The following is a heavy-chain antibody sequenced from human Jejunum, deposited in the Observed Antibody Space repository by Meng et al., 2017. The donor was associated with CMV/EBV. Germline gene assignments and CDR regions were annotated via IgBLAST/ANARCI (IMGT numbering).Heavy chain of an antibody. D-gene: IGHD6-13*01. Sequence: EVQLLESGGCLVQPGGSLRLSCAASGFTLSNSAISWVLQAPGRGLKWVSSIGPRGESTYYSDSVRGRFTVSRDNSKNTVYIQMNSLRADDTAVYYCARALPGSSNWFHPFDYWGQGTLVTVSS. CDR3: ARALPGSSNWFHPFDY. J-gene: IGHJ4*02. V-gene: IGHV3-23*01. CDR2: IGPRGEST. CDR1: GFTLSNSA.